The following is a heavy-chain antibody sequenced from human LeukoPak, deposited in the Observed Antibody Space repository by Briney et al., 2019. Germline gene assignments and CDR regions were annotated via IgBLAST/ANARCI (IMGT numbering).Heavy chain of an antibody. Sequence: GGSLRLSCAGSEFTFSSYSMNWVRQAPGKGLEWVSSISGRSDDIYYADSVKGRFTISGDNSKNSLYLQMNSLRAEDTAVYYCAELGITMIGGVWGKGTTVTISS. V-gene: IGHV3-21*01. CDR3: AELGITMIGGV. D-gene: IGHD3-10*02. CDR2: ISGRSDDI. J-gene: IGHJ6*04. CDR1: EFTFSSYS.